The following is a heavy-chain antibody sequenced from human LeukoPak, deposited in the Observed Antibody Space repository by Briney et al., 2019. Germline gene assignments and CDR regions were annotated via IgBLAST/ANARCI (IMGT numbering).Heavy chain of an antibody. J-gene: IGHJ4*02. V-gene: IGHV3-23*01. Sequence: PGGSLRLSCAASGFTFSNAWMNWVRQAPGKGLEWVSAISGSGGSTYYADSVKGRFTISRDNSKNTLYLQMNSLRAEDTAVYYCAKDRDYYDSSGYYLYWGQGTLVTVSS. CDR2: ISGSGGST. CDR1: GFTFSNAW. D-gene: IGHD3-22*01. CDR3: AKDRDYYDSSGYYLY.